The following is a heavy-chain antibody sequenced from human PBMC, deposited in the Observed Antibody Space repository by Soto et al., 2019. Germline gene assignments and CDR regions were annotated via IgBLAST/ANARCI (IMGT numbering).Heavy chain of an antibody. Sequence: PGGSLRLSCAASGITFSSYGMHWVRQAPGKGLEWVAVISYDGSNKYYADSVKGRFTISRDNSKNTLYLQMNSLRAEDTAVYYCCVVTTVTAGWGQGTLVTVSS. V-gene: IGHV3-30*03. CDR3: CVVTTVTAG. J-gene: IGHJ4*02. D-gene: IGHD4-17*01. CDR2: ISYDGSNK. CDR1: GITFSSYG.